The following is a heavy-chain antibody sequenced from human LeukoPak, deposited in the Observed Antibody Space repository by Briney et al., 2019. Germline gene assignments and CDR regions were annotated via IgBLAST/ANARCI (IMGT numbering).Heavy chain of an antibody. CDR2: IYSGGST. J-gene: IGHJ4*02. CDR1: GFTVSSNY. Sequence: PGGSLRLSCAASGFTVSSNYMSWVRQAPGKGLGWVSVIYSGGSTYYADSVKGRFTISRDNSKNTLYLQMNSLRAEDTAVYYCASTHLGYCSSASCQNDYWGQGTLVTVSS. V-gene: IGHV3-53*01. D-gene: IGHD2-2*01. CDR3: ASTHLGYCSSASCQNDY.